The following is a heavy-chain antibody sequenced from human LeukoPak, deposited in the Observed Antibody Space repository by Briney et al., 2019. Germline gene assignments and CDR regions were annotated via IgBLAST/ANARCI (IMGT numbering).Heavy chain of an antibody. CDR2: INHSGST. V-gene: IGHV4-34*01. CDR3: ARVRDWFDP. CDR1: GGSFSGYY. J-gene: IGHJ5*02. Sequence: SETLSLTCAVYGGSFSGYYWSWIRQPPGKGLEWIGEINHSGSTNYNPSLKSRVTISVDTSKDQFFLKLSSVTAADTAMYYWARVRDWFDPWGQGTLVTVSS. D-gene: IGHD4/OR15-4a*01.